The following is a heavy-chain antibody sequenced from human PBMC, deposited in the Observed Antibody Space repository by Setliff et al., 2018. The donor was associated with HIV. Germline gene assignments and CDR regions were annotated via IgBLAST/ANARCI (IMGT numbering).Heavy chain of an antibody. V-gene: IGHV1-69*05. CDR3: AAASNRRVRGVNLHYYNYMDV. J-gene: IGHJ6*03. D-gene: IGHD3-10*01. Sequence: SVKVSCKASGGTFSSHAISWVRQAPGQGLEWMGGIIPIFGTANYAQKFQERVTITRDLSTRTAYMELSSLRCEDTGVYYCAAASNRRVRGVNLHYYNYMDVWGKGTTVTVSS. CDR1: GGTFSSHA. CDR2: IIPIFGTA.